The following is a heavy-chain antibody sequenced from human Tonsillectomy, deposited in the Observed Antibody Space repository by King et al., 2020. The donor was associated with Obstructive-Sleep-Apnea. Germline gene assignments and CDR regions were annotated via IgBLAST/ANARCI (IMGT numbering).Heavy chain of an antibody. Sequence: EVQLVESGGGLVQPGGSLTLSCAASGFTFSNYAMGWVRQAPGKGLAWFSSISGGGDNTYYADSVKGRFTISRDNSKSTLYLQMNSLRTEDTAVYYCANWPPGGRYFDWSTFDYWGQGTLVTVSS. V-gene: IGHV3-23*04. CDR1: GFTFSNYA. D-gene: IGHD3-9*01. J-gene: IGHJ4*02. CDR2: ISGGGDNT. CDR3: ANWPPGGRYFDWSTFDY.